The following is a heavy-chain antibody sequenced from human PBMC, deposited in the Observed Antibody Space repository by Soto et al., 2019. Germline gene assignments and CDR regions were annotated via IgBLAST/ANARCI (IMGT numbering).Heavy chain of an antibody. D-gene: IGHD3-10*01. CDR2: INAGNGNT. Sequence: QVQLVQSGAEVKKPGASVKVSCKASGYTFTSYAMHWVRQAPGQRLEWMGWINAGNGNTKYSQKFQGRVTITRDTSASTAYRELSSLRSEDTAVYYCASSDGPLGDYWGQGTLVTVSS. CDR3: ASSDGPLGDY. V-gene: IGHV1-3*01. J-gene: IGHJ4*02. CDR1: GYTFTSYA.